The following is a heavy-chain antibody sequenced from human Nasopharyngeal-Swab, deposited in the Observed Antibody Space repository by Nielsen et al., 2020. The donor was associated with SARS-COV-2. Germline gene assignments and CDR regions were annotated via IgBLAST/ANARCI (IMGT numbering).Heavy chain of an antibody. CDR1: GYTLTELS. D-gene: IGHD6-13*01. Sequence: ASVKVSCKASGYTLTELSMHWVRQAPGKGLEWMGGFDPEDGETIYAQKFQGRVTMTEDTSTDTAYMELSSLRSEDTAVYYCATGFAAAGSYYGMDVWGQGTTVTVSS. V-gene: IGHV1-24*01. CDR3: ATGFAAAGSYYGMDV. CDR2: FDPEDGET. J-gene: IGHJ6*02.